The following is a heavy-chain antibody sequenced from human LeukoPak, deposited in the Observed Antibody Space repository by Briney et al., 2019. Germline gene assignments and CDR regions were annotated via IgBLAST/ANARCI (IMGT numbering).Heavy chain of an antibody. CDR1: GGSISSYY. Sequence: SETLSLTCTVSGGSISSYYWSWIRQPPGKGLEWIGYIYYSGSTNYNPSLKSRVTISVDTSKNQFSLKLSSVTAADTAVYYCARGPQLWLPFDYWGQGTLVTVSS. V-gene: IGHV4-59*01. D-gene: IGHD5-18*01. CDR2: IYYSGST. CDR3: ARGPQLWLPFDY. J-gene: IGHJ4*02.